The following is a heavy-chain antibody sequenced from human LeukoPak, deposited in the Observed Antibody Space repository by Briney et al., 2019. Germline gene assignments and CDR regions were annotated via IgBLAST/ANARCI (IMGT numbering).Heavy chain of an antibody. CDR1: GGSMSGYY. Sequence: SETLSLTCTVSGGSMSGYYWSWIRQPPGKGLEWVGYIYYSGHTNYNPSLKSRVTISVDTSKNQFSLRLISVTAADTAVYYCSRESGAFCPFGYWGQGTLVTVSS. D-gene: IGHD1-26*01. V-gene: IGHV4-59*01. J-gene: IGHJ4*02. CDR3: SRESGAFCPFGY. CDR2: IYYSGHT.